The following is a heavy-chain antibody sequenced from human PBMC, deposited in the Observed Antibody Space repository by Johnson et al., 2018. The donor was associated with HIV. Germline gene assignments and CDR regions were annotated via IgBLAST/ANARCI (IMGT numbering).Heavy chain of an antibody. Sequence: VQLVESGGGVVQPGRSLRLSCAASGFTFDNYGMSWVRQGPGKGLEWVSVIYSGGRTYYADFVQGRFTISRDNSKNTLYLQMNSLRAEDTAVYYCARDKTPNDDSSGYDAFDIWGQGTLVTVSS. D-gene: IGHD3-22*01. V-gene: IGHV3-66*02. CDR1: GFTFDNYG. J-gene: IGHJ3*02. CDR2: IYSGGRT. CDR3: ARDKTPNDDSSGYDAFDI.